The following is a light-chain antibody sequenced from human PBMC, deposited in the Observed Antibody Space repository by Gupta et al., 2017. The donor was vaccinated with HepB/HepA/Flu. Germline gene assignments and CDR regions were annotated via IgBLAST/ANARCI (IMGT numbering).Light chain of an antibody. J-gene: IGKJ1*01. V-gene: IGKV3-20*01. Sequence: EIVLTQSPGTLSLSPGERATLSCRASQSVSNNFLAWYQQKPGQAPRLLIYAASYRDSGIPDRYRGSGSGSDLNITISRLEPEDFAVYYCQQYGSSFRTFGQGTRVEI. CDR1: QSVSNNF. CDR3: QQYGSSFRT. CDR2: AAS.